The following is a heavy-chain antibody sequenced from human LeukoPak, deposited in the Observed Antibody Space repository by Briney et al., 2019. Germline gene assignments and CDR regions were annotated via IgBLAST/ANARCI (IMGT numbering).Heavy chain of an antibody. CDR3: ARGREGVSIVRGVSHSYYYGMDV. D-gene: IGHD3-10*01. V-gene: IGHV4-34*01. J-gene: IGHJ6*02. CDR2: INHSGSI. Sequence: PSETLSLTCAVNGGYFRGYYWSWIRQSPEKGLEWIGEINHSGSINYNSSLRSRVTISVDTSEFSLELSSVTAADTAVYYCARGREGVSIVRGVSHSYYYGMDVWGQGTTVTVSS. CDR1: GGYFRGYY.